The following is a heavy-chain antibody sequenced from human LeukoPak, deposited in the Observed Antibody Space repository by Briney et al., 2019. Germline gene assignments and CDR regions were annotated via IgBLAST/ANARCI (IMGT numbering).Heavy chain of an antibody. CDR2: ISSSSSYI. Sequence: GGSLRLSCAASGFTFSSYRMNWVRQAPGKGLEWVSSISSSSSYIYYADSVKGRFTISRDNDKNSLYLQMNSLRAEDTAVYYCASDSAVVPAALDYYYYYGMDVWGQGTTVTVSS. CDR1: GFTFSSYR. J-gene: IGHJ6*02. D-gene: IGHD2-2*01. V-gene: IGHV3-21*01. CDR3: ASDSAVVPAALDYYYYYGMDV.